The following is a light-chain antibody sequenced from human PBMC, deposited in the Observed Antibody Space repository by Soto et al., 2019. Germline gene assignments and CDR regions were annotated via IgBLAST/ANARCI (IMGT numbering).Light chain of an antibody. Sequence: EIVLTQSPATLSLSPGERATLSCRASQSVDNYLAWYQQKPGQAPRLLIYAASNRATGIPGRFSGSGSGTDFTLTNSSLEPEEFAVYYCQQSREWPRTFGRGTKLEIK. V-gene: IGKV3-11*01. CDR3: QQSREWPRT. CDR2: AAS. J-gene: IGKJ2*02. CDR1: QSVDNY.